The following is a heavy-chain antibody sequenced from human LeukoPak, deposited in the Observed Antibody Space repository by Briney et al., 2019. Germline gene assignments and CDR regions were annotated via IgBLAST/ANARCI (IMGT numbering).Heavy chain of an antibody. Sequence: ASVKVSCKASGGTFSSYAISWVRQAPGQGLEWMGRIIPILGIANYAQKFQGRVTITADKSTSTAYMELSSLRSEDTAVYYCARANVAVPAAILYFDYWGQGTLVTVSS. V-gene: IGHV1-69*04. CDR1: GGTFSSYA. CDR3: ARANVAVPAAILYFDY. CDR2: IIPILGIA. J-gene: IGHJ4*02. D-gene: IGHD2-2*02.